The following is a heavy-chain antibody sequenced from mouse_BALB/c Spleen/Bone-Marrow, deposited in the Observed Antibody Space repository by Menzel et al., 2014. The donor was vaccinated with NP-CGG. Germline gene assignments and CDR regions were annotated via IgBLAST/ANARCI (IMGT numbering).Heavy chain of an antibody. CDR3: ARLDLFAY. J-gene: IGHJ3*01. V-gene: IGHV14-3*02. Sequence: VQLQQSGAELVKPGASVKLSCTASGFNIKDTYMHWVKQRPEQGLEWIGRIDPANGNTKYDPKFQGKATITADTSSNTASLQLSSLTAEDTAVYFYARLDLFAYWGQRTLVSGSA. D-gene: IGHD2-13*01. CDR2: IDPANGNT. CDR1: GFNIKDTY.